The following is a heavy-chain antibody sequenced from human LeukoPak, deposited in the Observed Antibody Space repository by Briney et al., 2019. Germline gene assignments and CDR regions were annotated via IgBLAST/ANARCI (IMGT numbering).Heavy chain of an antibody. CDR2: IYYSGST. CDR3: ARALGYYDSSGYEDY. J-gene: IGHJ4*02. V-gene: IGHV4-31*03. Sequence: SETLSLTCTVSGGSISSSSYYWGWIRQPPGKGLEWIGYIYYSGSTYYNPSLKSRVTISVDTSKNQFSLKLSSVTAADTAVYYCARALGYYDSSGYEDYWGQGTLVTVSS. CDR1: GGSISSSSYY. D-gene: IGHD3-22*01.